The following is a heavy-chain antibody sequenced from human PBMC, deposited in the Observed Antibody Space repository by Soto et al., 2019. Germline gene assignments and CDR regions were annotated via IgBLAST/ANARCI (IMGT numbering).Heavy chain of an antibody. V-gene: IGHV3-30*18. CDR2: ISYDGSNK. CDR3: AKESSTVTTPYYFDY. J-gene: IGHJ4*02. D-gene: IGHD4-17*01. Sequence: GGSLRLSCAASGFTFSSYGMHWVRQAPGKGLEWVAVISYDGSNKYYADSVKGRFTISRDNSKNTLYLQMNSLRAEDTAVYYCAKESSTVTTPYYFDYWGQGTLVTVSS. CDR1: GFTFSSYG.